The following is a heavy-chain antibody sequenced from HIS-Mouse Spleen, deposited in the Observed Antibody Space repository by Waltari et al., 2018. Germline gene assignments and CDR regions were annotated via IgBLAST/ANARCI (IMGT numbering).Heavy chain of an antibody. V-gene: IGHV4-39*07. CDR3: AREIPYSSSWYDWYFDL. CDR1: GGAISSSSYY. Sequence: QLQLQESGAGLVKPSETLSLTCTVSGGAISSSSYYWSWIRQPPGQGLEWIGSIYYSGSTYYNPSLKSRVTISVDTSKNQFSLKLSSVTAADTAVYYCAREIPYSSSWYDWYFDLWGRGTLVTVSS. CDR2: IYYSGST. J-gene: IGHJ2*01. D-gene: IGHD6-13*01.